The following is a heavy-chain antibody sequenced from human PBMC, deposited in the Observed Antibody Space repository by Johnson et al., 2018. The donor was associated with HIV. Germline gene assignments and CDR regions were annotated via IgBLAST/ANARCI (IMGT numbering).Heavy chain of an antibody. CDR3: AKSSSATYYGDAFDM. J-gene: IGHJ3*02. D-gene: IGHD3-10*01. V-gene: IGHV3-33*06. CDR1: GFTLTNYP. Sequence: VQLVESGGGVVQPGRSLRLSCAASGFTLTNYPMHWVRQAPGKGLEWVAVTWYDASYKYCTDSVKGRFTMSRDNSKNTLCLQMNSLRAEDTAVYYCAKSSSATYYGDAFDMWGQGTMVTVSS. CDR2: TWYDASYK.